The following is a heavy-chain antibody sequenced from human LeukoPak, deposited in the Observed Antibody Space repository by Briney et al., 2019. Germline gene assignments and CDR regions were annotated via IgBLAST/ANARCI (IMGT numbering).Heavy chain of an antibody. CDR2: IYYSGST. CDR1: GGSISSYY. V-gene: IGHV4-59*12. CDR3: AREGRRDPIDY. D-gene: IGHD3-10*01. Sequence: PSETLSLTCTVSGGSISSYYWSWIRQPPGKGLEWIGYIYYSGSTYYNPSLKSRVTISVDTSKNQFSLKLSSVTAADTAVYYCAREGRRDPIDYWGQGTLVTVSS. J-gene: IGHJ4*02.